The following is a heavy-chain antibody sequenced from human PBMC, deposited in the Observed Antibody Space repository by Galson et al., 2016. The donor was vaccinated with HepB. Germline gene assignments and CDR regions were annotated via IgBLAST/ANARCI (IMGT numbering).Heavy chain of an antibody. CDR3: AREDSSWYGYYGMDV. CDR2: ISSSGSYT. Sequence: SLRLSCAASGFTFTDYYMTWIRQAPGKGREWVSYISSSGSYTNYADSLKGRFPISRDNARKSLYLQMNSLRPDDTAVYYCAREDSSWYGYYGMDVWGQGTTVTVSS. CDR1: GFTFTDYY. D-gene: IGHD6-13*01. J-gene: IGHJ6*02. V-gene: IGHV3-11*06.